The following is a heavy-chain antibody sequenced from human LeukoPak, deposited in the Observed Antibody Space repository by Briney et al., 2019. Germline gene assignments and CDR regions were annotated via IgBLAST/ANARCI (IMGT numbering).Heavy chain of an antibody. CDR2: ISGEKGNT. J-gene: IGHJ4*02. Sequence: ASVKVSCKASGYTFNIYGITWVRQAPGQGLEWMGWISGEKGNTNYAKKVQGRVTMTTDTSTSTAYMELRSPRSDDTAVYYCARDTRSGSYFYDYWGQGTLVTVCS. V-gene: IGHV1-18*01. CDR1: GYTFNIYG. D-gene: IGHD1-26*01. CDR3: ARDTRSGSYFYDY.